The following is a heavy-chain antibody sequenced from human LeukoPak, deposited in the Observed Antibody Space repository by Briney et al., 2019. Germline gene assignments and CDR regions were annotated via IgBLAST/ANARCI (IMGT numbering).Heavy chain of an antibody. CDR3: AKHGFGVFEGY. D-gene: IGHD3-10*01. CDR2: IKQDGSEK. V-gene: IGHV3-7*03. Sequence: GGSLRLSCAASGFTFSSYAMSWVRQAPGKGLEWVANIKQDGSEKYYVDSVKGRFTISRDNAKNSLYLQMNSLRAEDTAVYYCAKHGFGVFEGYWGQGTLVTVSS. J-gene: IGHJ4*02. CDR1: GFTFSSYA.